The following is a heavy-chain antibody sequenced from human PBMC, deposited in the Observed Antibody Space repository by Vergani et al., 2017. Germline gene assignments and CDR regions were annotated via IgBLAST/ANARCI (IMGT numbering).Heavy chain of an antibody. CDR2: IYYTGST. D-gene: IGHD6-19*01. CDR3: ARGWVSGWYGELGD. V-gene: IGHV4-61*01. Sequence: QVQLQESGPGLVKPSETLSLTCAVSGYSISSGYYWTWIRQPPGKGLEWIWNIYYTGSTNYNPPLQSRITMSVDTSNNPFYLRLSSLTAADTAVYYCARGWVSGWYGELGDWGRETMVIVSS. J-gene: IGHJ4*02. CDR1: GYSISSGYY.